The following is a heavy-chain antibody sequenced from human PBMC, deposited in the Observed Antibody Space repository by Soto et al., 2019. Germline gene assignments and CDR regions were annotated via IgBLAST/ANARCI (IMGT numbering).Heavy chain of an antibody. CDR3: AKDALWGIVVVPAALRYYMDV. V-gene: IGHV3-30*18. J-gene: IGHJ6*03. Sequence: GGSLRLSCAASGFTFSSYAMHWVRQAPGKGLEWVALMSYAGSNEYYADSAKGRFTISRDNSKNTLYLQMNSLRAEDTAVYYCAKDALWGIVVVPAALRYYMDVWGKGTTVTVSS. D-gene: IGHD2-2*01. CDR2: MSYAGSNE. CDR1: GFTFSSYA.